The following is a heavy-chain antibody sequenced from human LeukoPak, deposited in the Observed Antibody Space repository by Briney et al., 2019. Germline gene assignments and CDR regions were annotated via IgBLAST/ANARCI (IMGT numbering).Heavy chain of an antibody. CDR1: GFTFSSYS. V-gene: IGHV3-21*01. CDR3: ARDGLAYCGGDCPFGDY. Sequence: GGSLRLSCAASGFTFSSYSMNWVRQAPGKGLEWVSSISSSSSYIYYADSVKGRFTISRDNSKSTLYLQMNSLRAEDTAVYYCARDGLAYCGGDCPFGDYWGQGTLVTVSS. D-gene: IGHD2-21*02. CDR2: ISSSSSYI. J-gene: IGHJ4*02.